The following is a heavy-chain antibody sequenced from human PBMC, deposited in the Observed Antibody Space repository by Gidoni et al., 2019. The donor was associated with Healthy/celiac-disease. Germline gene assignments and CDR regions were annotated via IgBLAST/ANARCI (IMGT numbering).Heavy chain of an antibody. Sequence: QVQLQQWGAGLLKPSETLSLTCAVYGGSFSGYYWSWIRQPPGKGLEWIGEINHSGRTNYNPSLKSLVTISVDTSKNQFSLKLSSVTAADTAVYYCARDGGIDYDYVWGSYRLNWFDPWGQGTLVTVSS. V-gene: IGHV4-34*01. J-gene: IGHJ5*02. CDR2: INHSGRT. CDR3: ARDGGIDYDYVWGSYRLNWFDP. D-gene: IGHD3-16*02. CDR1: GGSFSGYY.